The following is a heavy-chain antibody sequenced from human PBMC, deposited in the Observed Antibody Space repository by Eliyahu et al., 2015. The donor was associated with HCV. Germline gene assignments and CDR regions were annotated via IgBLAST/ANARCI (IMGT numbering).Heavy chain of an antibody. CDR3: TRGGAGDGDY. Sequence: QVQLVQSGAEVKKPGASVKVSCKASGXTFSSYYMHXVRQAPGQGLEWMGIINPSGGGTTYAQKFQGRVTVTMDTSTSTVYMELSGLRSEDTAVYYCTRGGAGDGDYWGQGTLVTVSS. V-gene: IGHV1-46*01. CDR2: INPSGGGT. CDR1: GXTFSSYY. D-gene: IGHD5-24*01. J-gene: IGHJ4*02.